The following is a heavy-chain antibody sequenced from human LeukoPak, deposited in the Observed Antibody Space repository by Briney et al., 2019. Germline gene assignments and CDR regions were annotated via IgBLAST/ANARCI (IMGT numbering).Heavy chain of an antibody. CDR3: ATSTLWSGILQY. CDR1: GFTFSSYG. CDR2: ISDDGATT. D-gene: IGHD3-3*01. V-gene: IGHV3-48*01. J-gene: IGHJ1*01. Sequence: GGSLRLSCAASGFTFSSYGMTWVRQAPGEGLQWVSYISDDGATTYYADSVKGRFIISRDNAKNSLFLQINSLRAEDTAVYYCATSTLWSGILQYWGQGTLVTVSS.